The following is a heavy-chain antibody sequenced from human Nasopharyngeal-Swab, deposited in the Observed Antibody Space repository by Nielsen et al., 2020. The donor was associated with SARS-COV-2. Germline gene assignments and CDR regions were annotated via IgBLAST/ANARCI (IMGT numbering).Heavy chain of an antibody. V-gene: IGHV4-30-4*01. CDR1: GDSITNGDYY. D-gene: IGHD3-10*01. CDR2: IYHSGST. CDR3: ARYYVSGMFGMDV. Sequence: SKTLSLTCTVSGDSITNGDYYWSWIRQPPGKGLEWIAYIYHSGSTYYKPSLKSRLSISVDTSKNQFSLSLTSVTAADTAMYYCARYYVSGMFGMDVWGPGTAVTVSS. J-gene: IGHJ6*02.